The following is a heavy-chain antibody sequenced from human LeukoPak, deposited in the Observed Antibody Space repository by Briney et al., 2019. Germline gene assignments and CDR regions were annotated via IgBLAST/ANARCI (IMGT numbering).Heavy chain of an antibody. D-gene: IGHD3-10*01. V-gene: IGHV1-69*13. J-gene: IGHJ5*02. CDR1: GGTFSSYA. CDR2: IIPIFGAA. Sequence: SVKVSCKASGGTFSSYAISWVRQAPGQGLEWMGGIIPIFGAANYAQKFQGRVTITADESTSTAYMELSSLRSEDTAVYYCARALLWFGELYNWFDPWGQGTLVTVSS. CDR3: ARALLWFGELYNWFDP.